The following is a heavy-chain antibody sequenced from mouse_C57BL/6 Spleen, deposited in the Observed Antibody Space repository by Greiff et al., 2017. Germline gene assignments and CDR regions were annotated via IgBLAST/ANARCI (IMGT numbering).Heavy chain of an antibody. CDR1: GYAFSSSW. CDR3: ARRSGYDYFDY. D-gene: IGHD3-2*02. J-gene: IGHJ2*01. CDR2: IYPGDGDT. Sequence: QVQLKQSGPELVKPGASVKISCKASGYAFSSSWMNWVKQRPGKGLEWIGRIYPGDGDTNYNGKFKGKATLTADKSSSTAYMQLSSLTSEDSAVYFCARRSGYDYFDYWGQGTTLTVSS. V-gene: IGHV1-82*01.